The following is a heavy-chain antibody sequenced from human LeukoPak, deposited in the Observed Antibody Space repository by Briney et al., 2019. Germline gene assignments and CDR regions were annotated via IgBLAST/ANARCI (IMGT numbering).Heavy chain of an antibody. J-gene: IGHJ4*02. D-gene: IGHD3-10*01. CDR2: IYHSGST. V-gene: IGHV4-4*02. Sequence: SGTLSLTCAVSGGSINSNYYWSWVRQPPGKGLEWIGEIYHSGSTNYNPSLKSRVTISVDKSKNRFSLKVSSVTAADTAVYYCARDRGDYLDSWGQGTLVTVSS. CDR3: ARDRGDYLDS. CDR1: GGSINSNYY.